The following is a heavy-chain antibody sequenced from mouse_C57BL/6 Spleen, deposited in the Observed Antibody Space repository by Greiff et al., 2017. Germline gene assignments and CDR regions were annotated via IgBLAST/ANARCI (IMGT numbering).Heavy chain of an antibody. CDR3: ARDRSNYASAMDY. D-gene: IGHD2-5*01. Sequence: EVKLMESGGGLVKPGGSLKLSCAASGFTFSSYAMSWVRQTPEKRLEWVATISDGGSYTYYPDNVKGRFTISRDNAKNNLYLQMSHLKSEDTAMYYCARDRSNYASAMDYWGQGTSVTVSS. J-gene: IGHJ4*01. V-gene: IGHV5-4*01. CDR2: ISDGGSYT. CDR1: GFTFSSYA.